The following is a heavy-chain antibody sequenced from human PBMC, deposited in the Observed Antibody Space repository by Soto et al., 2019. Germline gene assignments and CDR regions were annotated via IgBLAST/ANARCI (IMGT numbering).Heavy chain of an antibody. V-gene: IGHV3-15*07. D-gene: IGHD3-22*01. CDR3: TTDSYSTMIEVRFDY. CDR1: VFAFSNAW. Sequence: PGGSLRLSCAGSVFAFSNAWINWVRHVPGEGLEWVGRIKSKALGGTTDFAAPVRGRFAITRDDSRNVAYMQMNSLYTEDTAVYYCTTDSYSTMIEVRFDYWGHGTMVTVSS. J-gene: IGHJ4*01. CDR2: IKSKALGGTT.